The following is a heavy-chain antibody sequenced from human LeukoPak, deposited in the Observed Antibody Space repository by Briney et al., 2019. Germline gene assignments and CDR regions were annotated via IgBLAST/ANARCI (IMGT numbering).Heavy chain of an antibody. J-gene: IGHJ4*02. D-gene: IGHD4/OR15-4a*01. CDR2: ISSSGSTI. V-gene: IGHV3-11*01. CDR1: GFTFSDYY. CDR3: ARDLTTYLHFDY. Sequence: GGSLRLTCAATGFTFSDYYMSWIRQAPGKGLEWVSYISSSGSTIYYADSVKGRFTISRDNAKNSLYLQMNSLRAEDTAVYYCARDLTTYLHFDYWGQGTLVTVSS.